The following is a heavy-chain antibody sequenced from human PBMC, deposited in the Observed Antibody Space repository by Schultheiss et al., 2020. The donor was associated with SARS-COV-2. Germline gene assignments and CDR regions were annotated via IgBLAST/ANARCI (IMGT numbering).Heavy chain of an antibody. Sequence: GGSLRLSCAASGFTFSSYAMSWVRQAPGKGLEWVSAISASGGSTYYADSVKGRFTISRDNSKNTLYLQMNSLRAEDTAVYYCAKDPGYYGSGRGAFDIWGQGTMVTVSS. CDR1: GFTFSSYA. CDR3: AKDPGYYGSGRGAFDI. J-gene: IGHJ3*02. V-gene: IGHV3-23*01. D-gene: IGHD3-10*01. CDR2: ISASGGST.